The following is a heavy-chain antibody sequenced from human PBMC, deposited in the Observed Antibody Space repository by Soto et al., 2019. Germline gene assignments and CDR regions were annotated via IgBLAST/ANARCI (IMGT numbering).Heavy chain of an antibody. V-gene: IGHV4-59*02. J-gene: IGHJ4*02. Sequence: SETLSLTCTVSGGSVRGYYWSWIRQPPGKGLEWIGYIYHSGSTNYNPSLRSRVTMSVDTSRNQISLTLSSVTAADTAMYYCARTPPTVMTGTMYYLDYWGQGTLVTVSS. CDR3: ARTPPTVMTGTMYYLDY. D-gene: IGHD4-17*01. CDR1: GGSVRGYY. CDR2: IYHSGST.